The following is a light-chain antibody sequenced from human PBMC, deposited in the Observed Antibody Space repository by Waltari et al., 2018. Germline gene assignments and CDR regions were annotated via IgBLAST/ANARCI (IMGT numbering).Light chain of an antibody. CDR2: TAS. CDR3: MQGTHWPYT. CDR1: QDIRND. J-gene: IGKJ2*01. V-gene: IGKV1-6*01. Sequence: AIQMTQSPSSLSASVGDTVTITCRASQDIRNDLGWYQQRPGKAPKLLIYTASSLQSGVPSRFSGSGSGSDFTLKISRVEAEDLAHYYCMQGTHWPYTFGQGTKLEIK.